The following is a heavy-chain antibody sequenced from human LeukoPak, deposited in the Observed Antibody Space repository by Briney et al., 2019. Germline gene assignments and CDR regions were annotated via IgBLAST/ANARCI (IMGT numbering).Heavy chain of an antibody. CDR1: GFTFSNAW. V-gene: IGHV3-69-1*01. J-gene: IGHJ4*02. CDR3: ARVGQETMVENGDYYFDY. Sequence: GGSLRLSCAASGFTFSNAWMNWVRQAPGKGLEWVSSISSSSYIYYADSVKGRFTISRDNAKNSLYLQMNSLRAEDTAVYYCARVGQETMVENGDYYFDYWGQGTLVTVSS. CDR2: ISSSSYI. D-gene: IGHD3-10*01.